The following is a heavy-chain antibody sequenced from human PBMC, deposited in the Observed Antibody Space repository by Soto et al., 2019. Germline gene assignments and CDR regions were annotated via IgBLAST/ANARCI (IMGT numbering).Heavy chain of an antibody. CDR2: FYYSGSA. CDR1: GDSVSSSGYY. V-gene: IGHV4-39*07. J-gene: IGHJ4*02. D-gene: IGHD1-1*01. Sequence: SETLSLTCTFSGDSVSSSGYYWGWIRQPPGKGLEWIGSFYYSGSAYYNPSLKSRLTISVDTSKNQISLRLSSVTAADTAVYYCAREILPSYLEHFAYWGQGTLVTVSS. CDR3: AREILPSYLEHFAY.